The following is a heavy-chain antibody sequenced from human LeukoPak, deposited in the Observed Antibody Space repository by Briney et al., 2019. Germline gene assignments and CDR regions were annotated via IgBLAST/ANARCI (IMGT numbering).Heavy chain of an antibody. CDR2: IKQDGSDI. CDR1: GFTFNGFW. J-gene: IGHJ4*02. CDR3: AKPYYYGSGTRDREFDY. V-gene: IGHV3-7*01. Sequence: GGSLRLSCAASGFTFNGFWMSWVRQAPGKGLEWVANIKQDGSDIYYLGSVRGRFTISRDNAMNSLYLQMNSLRAEDTAVYYCAKPYYYGSGTRDREFDYWGQGTLVTVSS. D-gene: IGHD3-10*01.